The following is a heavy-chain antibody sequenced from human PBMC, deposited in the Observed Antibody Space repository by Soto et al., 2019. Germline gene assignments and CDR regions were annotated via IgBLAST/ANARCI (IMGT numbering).Heavy chain of an antibody. CDR3: ARSRQYESGGYTD. J-gene: IGHJ1*01. Sequence: QVQLQESGPGLVKPSQTLSLTCTVSGGSISSGDYYWSWIRQPPGKGLEWIGYIYYSGSTFYNPSLKSRLTRSVDTSMTQFSLSLNSVTAADTAVYHCARSRQYESGGYTDWGQGTLVTVSS. V-gene: IGHV4-30-4*01. D-gene: IGHD3-22*01. CDR1: GGSISSGDYY. CDR2: IYYSGST.